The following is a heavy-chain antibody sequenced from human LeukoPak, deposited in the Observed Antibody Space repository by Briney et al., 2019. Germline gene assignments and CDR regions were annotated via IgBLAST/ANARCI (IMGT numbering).Heavy chain of an antibody. CDR1: GLTFSCYA. CDR3: ANRIEGVNSFEH. V-gene: IGHV3-23*01. CDR2: ISGSSDTT. J-gene: IGHJ4*02. Sequence: GGSLRLSCAGSGLTFSCYAMSWFRQAPGKGLEWVSVISGSSDTTYYADSVKGRFIISRDNSKNTLYLQMNSLRAEDTAVYYCANRIEGVNSFEHWGPGTLVTVSS. D-gene: IGHD2-15*01.